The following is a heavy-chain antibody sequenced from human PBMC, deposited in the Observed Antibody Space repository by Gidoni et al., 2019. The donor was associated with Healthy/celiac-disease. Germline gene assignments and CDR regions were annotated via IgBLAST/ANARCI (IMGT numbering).Heavy chain of an antibody. CDR2: INHSGST. CDR3: ARGARTGRPVRVRLYYFDY. CDR1: GGSFSGYY. D-gene: IGHD3-10*01. Sequence: QVQLQQWGAGLLKPSETLSPTCAVDGGSFSGYYWSWIRQPPGKGLEWIGEINHSGSTNYNPSLKSRVTLSVDTSKNQFSLKLSSVTAADTAVYYCARGARTGRPVRVRLYYFDYWGQGTLVTVSS. V-gene: IGHV4-34*01. J-gene: IGHJ4*02.